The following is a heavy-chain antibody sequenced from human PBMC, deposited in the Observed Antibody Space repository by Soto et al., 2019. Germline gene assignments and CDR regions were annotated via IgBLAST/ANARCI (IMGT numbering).Heavy chain of an antibody. CDR2: INPSGGST. D-gene: IGHD3-22*01. CDR1: GYTFTSYY. V-gene: IGHV1-46*01. Sequence: ASVKVSCKASGYTFTSYYMHWVRQAPGQGLEWMGIINPSGGSTSYAQKFQGRVTMTRDTSTSTVYMELSSLRSEDTAVYYCARDNLTGDSSGYYYAYYYYYGMDVWGQGTTVTVSS. J-gene: IGHJ6*02. CDR3: ARDNLTGDSSGYYYAYYYYYGMDV.